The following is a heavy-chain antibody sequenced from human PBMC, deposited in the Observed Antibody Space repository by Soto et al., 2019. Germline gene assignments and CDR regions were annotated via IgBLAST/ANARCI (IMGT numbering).Heavy chain of an antibody. CDR2: ISYDGSNK. Sequence: GGSLRLSCAASGFTFSSYAMHWVRQAPGKGLEWVAVISYDGSNKYYADSVKGRFTISRDNSKNTLYLQMNSLRAEDTAVYYCARNGYCSSTSCYYYYYGMNVWGQGTTVTVSS. CDR3: ARNGYCSSTSCYYYYYGMNV. J-gene: IGHJ6*02. D-gene: IGHD2-2*01. V-gene: IGHV3-30-3*01. CDR1: GFTFSSYA.